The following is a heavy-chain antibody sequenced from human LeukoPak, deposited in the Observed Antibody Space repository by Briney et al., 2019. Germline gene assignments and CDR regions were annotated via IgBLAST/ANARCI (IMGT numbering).Heavy chain of an antibody. V-gene: IGHV4-38-2*02. Sequence: PSETLSLTCTVSNYSISSGYYWGWIRQPPGKGLEWIGSMYHSGSTYYNPSLKSRVTISVDTSKNHFSLKLTSVTAADTTVYYCARDSRELLSVYYYGMDVWGQGTTVTVSS. D-gene: IGHD1-26*01. J-gene: IGHJ6*02. CDR1: NYSISSGYY. CDR2: MYHSGST. CDR3: ARDSRELLSVYYYGMDV.